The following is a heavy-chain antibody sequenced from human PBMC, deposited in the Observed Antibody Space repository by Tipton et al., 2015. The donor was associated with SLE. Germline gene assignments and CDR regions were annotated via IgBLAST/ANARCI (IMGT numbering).Heavy chain of an antibody. CDR3: ARDRDGDYGDVFDI. CDR1: GGSISTSSYY. D-gene: IGHD4-17*01. CDR2: IYYTGNT. V-gene: IGHV4-39*07. Sequence: TLSLTCTVSGGSISTSSYYWGWIRQPPGKGLEWIGNIYYTGNTFYNPSLKSRVSISLDTSKNQFSQKVTSVTAADTAVYYCARDRDGDYGDVFDIWGQGALVTVSS. J-gene: IGHJ3*02.